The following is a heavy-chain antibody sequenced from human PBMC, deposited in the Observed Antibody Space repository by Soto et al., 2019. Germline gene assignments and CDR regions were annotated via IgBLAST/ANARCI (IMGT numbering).Heavy chain of an antibody. Sequence: SETLSLTCAVYGGSFSGYYWSWIRQPPEKGLEWIGEINHSGSTNYNPSLKSRVTISVDTSKNQFSLKLSSVTAADTSLYYCARTVIVPSRGYFGYWGQGTLVTVSS. CDR2: INHSGST. D-gene: IGHD6-6*01. J-gene: IGHJ4*02. CDR3: ARTVIVPSRGYFGY. CDR1: GGSFSGYY. V-gene: IGHV4-34*01.